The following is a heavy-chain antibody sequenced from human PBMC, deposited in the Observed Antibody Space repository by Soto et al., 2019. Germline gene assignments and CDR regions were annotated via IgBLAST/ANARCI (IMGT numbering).Heavy chain of an antibody. CDR1: GGSISSSSYY. CDR3: ARLIRGIAAAGLFDY. D-gene: IGHD6-13*01. Sequence: SETLSLTCTVSGGSISSSSYYWGWIRQPPGKGLEWIGSIYYSGSTYCNPSLKSRVTISVDTSKNQFSLKLSSVTAADTAVYYCARLIRGIAAAGLFDYWGQGTLVTVSS. CDR2: IYYSGST. V-gene: IGHV4-39*01. J-gene: IGHJ4*02.